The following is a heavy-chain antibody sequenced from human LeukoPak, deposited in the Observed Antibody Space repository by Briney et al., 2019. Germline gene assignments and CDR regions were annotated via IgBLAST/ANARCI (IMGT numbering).Heavy chain of an antibody. J-gene: IGHJ3*02. Sequence: SETLSLTCTVSGGSISSYYWSWIRQPAGKGLEWIGRIYTSGSTNYNPSLKSRVTMSVDTSKNQFSLKPSSVTAADTAVYYCARSTWRYDILTGYYKGAFDIWGQGTMVTVSS. CDR2: IYTSGST. V-gene: IGHV4-4*07. D-gene: IGHD3-9*01. CDR3: ARSTWRYDILTGYYKGAFDI. CDR1: GGSISSYY.